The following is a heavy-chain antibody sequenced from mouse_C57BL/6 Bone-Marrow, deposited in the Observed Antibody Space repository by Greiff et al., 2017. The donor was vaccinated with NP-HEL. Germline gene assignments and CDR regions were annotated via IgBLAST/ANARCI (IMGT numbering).Heavy chain of an antibody. V-gene: IGHV5-4*01. CDR3: AREIGLGIPYYFDY. CDR2: ISDGGSYT. J-gene: IGHJ2*01. D-gene: IGHD3-3*01. Sequence: EVKLVESGGGLVKPGGSLKLSCAASGFTFSSYAMSWVRQTPEKRLEWVATISDGGSYTYYPDNVKGRFTISRDNAKNNLYLQMSHLKSEDTAMYYCAREIGLGIPYYFDYWGQGTTLTVSS. CDR1: GFTFSSYA.